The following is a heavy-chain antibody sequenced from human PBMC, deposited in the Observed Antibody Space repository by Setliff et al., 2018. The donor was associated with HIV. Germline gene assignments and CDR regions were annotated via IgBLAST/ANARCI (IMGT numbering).Heavy chain of an antibody. CDR2: IYPSGTT. V-gene: IGHV4-38-2*01. CDR3: ATTPTTTTSGALDY. CDR1: GVSSRSGYY. Sequence: SETLSLTCAVSGVSSRSGYYWGWVRQPPGKGLEWIGSIYPSGTTFYNPTLRSRVAISVASSRNHFSLKLFSMTAADTGVYYCATTPTTTTSGALDYWGHGTLVTVSS. J-gene: IGHJ4*01. D-gene: IGHD2-15*01.